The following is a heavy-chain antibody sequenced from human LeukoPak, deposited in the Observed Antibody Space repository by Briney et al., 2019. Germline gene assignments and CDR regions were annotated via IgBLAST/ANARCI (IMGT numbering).Heavy chain of an antibody. V-gene: IGHV1-69*04. D-gene: IGHD3-22*01. J-gene: IGHJ4*02. CDR2: IIPILGIA. CDR1: GGTFSSYA. Sequence: SVKVSCKASGGTFSSYAISWVRQSPGQGLEWMGRIIPILGIANYAQKFQGRVTITADKSTSTAYMELSSLRSEDTAVYYCARGDHLGCYYDSSGYRFDYWGQGTLVTVSS. CDR3: ARGDHLGCYYDSSGYRFDY.